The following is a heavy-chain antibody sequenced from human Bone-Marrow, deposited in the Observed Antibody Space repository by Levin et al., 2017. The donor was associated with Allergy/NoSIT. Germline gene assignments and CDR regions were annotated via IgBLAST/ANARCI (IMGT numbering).Heavy chain of an antibody. J-gene: IGHJ4*02. CDR1: CFPFLRSA. V-gene: IGHV3-23*01. Sequence: LSFSSSCFPFLRSALSWVRQAPGKGLEWVSAISGSGGSTYYADSVKGRFTISRDHSKNTLYLQMNSLRAEDTAVYYCAKDRVRVATNPPFDYWGQGTLVTVSS. CDR2: ISGSGGST. CDR3: AKDRVRVATNPPFDY. D-gene: IGHD3-22*01.